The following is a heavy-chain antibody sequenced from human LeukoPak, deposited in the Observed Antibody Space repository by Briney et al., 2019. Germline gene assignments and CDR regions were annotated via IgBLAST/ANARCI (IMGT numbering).Heavy chain of an antibody. Sequence: GGSLRLSCAASGFTFSSYWMSWVRQAPGKGLEWVANIKQDGSEKYYVDSVKGRFTISRDNAKNPLYLQMNSLRAEDTAVYYCARVKTGYYDSSGYFNYYYYYMDVWGKGTTVTISS. V-gene: IGHV3-7*01. J-gene: IGHJ6*03. CDR3: ARVKTGYYDSSGYFNYYYYYMDV. CDR1: GFTFSSYW. D-gene: IGHD3-22*01. CDR2: IKQDGSEK.